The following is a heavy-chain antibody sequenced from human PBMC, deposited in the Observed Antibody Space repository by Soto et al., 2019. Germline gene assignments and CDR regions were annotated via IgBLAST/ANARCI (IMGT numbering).Heavy chain of an antibody. Sequence: SETLSLTCTASAGSVYTDYWWSWVRQAPGKGLEWIGEVHHSGTTNYIQSLASRLTMSVDKSGNQASLELTSVAAADSAVYYCARGVDYRWVYWGQGTLVTVSS. D-gene: IGHD1-26*01. CDR1: AGSVYTDYW. CDR2: VHHSGTT. CDR3: ARGVDYRWVY. V-gene: IGHV4-4*02. J-gene: IGHJ4*02.